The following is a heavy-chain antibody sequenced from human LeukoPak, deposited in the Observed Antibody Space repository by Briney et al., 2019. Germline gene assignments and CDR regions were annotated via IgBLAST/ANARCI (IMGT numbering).Heavy chain of an antibody. CDR1: GGSISTSNW. Sequence: SETLCLTCAVSGGSISTSNWWSWVRQPPGKGLEWIGEIYHSGSTNYNPSLKSRVSISVDKSKNQFSLKLSSVTAADTAVYYCARKLYQLRYLDYWGQGTLVTVSS. J-gene: IGHJ4*02. CDR3: ARKLYQLRYLDY. CDR2: IYHSGST. V-gene: IGHV4-4*02. D-gene: IGHD3-9*01.